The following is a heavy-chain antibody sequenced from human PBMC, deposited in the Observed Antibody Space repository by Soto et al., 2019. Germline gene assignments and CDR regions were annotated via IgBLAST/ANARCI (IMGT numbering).Heavy chain of an antibody. V-gene: IGHV5-51*01. CDR1: GYSFTSYW. D-gene: IGHD2-2*01. J-gene: IGHJ4*01. Sequence: GESLKTSFKTSGYSFTSYWIGWARQMAGKGMEWMGNIYPYDSDTRYSPSLQGQVTISADTSITTAYLQWSGLRASDTAMYFCARHLVGSTRGNFDYWGQGTLVIVSS. CDR3: ARHLVGSTRGNFDY. CDR2: IYPYDSDT.